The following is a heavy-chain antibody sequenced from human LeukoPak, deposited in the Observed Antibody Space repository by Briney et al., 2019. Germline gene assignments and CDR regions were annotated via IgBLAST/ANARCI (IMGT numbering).Heavy chain of an antibody. Sequence: PSGTLSLTCAVSGGSISSTNWWTWVRQPPGMGLEWIGEVHHSGSTNYNPSLKSRVTMSVDKSENQFSLKLTSVTAADTAVYYCARVGWWGSKDAFDIWGQGTMVTVSS. CDR3: ARVGWWGSKDAFDI. V-gene: IGHV4-4*02. CDR2: VHHSGST. J-gene: IGHJ3*02. CDR1: GGSISSTNW. D-gene: IGHD2-15*01.